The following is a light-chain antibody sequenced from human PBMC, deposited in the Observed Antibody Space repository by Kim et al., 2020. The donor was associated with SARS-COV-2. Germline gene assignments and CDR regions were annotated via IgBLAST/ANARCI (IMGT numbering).Light chain of an antibody. CDR1: SLRSYY. V-gene: IGLV3-19*01. J-gene: IGLJ2*01. CDR2: GKN. CDR3: NSRDSSGNLP. Sequence: SSELTQDPAVSVALGQTVRITCQGDSLRSYYASWYQQKPGQAPVLVIYGKNNRPSGIPDRFSGSSSGNTASLTITGAQAEDEADYYCNSRDSSGNLPFGGGTKVTVL.